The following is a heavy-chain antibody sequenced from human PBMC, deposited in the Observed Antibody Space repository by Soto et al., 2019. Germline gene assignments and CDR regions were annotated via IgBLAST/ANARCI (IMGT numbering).Heavy chain of an antibody. Sequence: EVQLVESGGGLVQPGGSLRLSCAGSGFTFSRYAMNWVRQAPGKGLEWVSYISGTGNTIYYADSVKGRFTFSRDNAKDSVYLQMNSLRAEDTAIYYWARGPTKGYYYFDYWGQGNLGTVSS. D-gene: IGHD3-22*01. V-gene: IGHV3-48*03. J-gene: IGHJ4*02. CDR1: GFTFSRYA. CDR2: ISGTGNTI. CDR3: ARGPTKGYYYFDY.